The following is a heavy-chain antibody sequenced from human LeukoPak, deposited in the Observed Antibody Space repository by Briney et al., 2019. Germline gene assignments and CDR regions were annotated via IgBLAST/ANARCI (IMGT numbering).Heavy chain of an antibody. D-gene: IGHD2-2*01. Sequence: ASVTVSFKASGYTFTGYYMHWVRQAPGQGREWMGWINPNSGGTNYAQKFQGGVTMTRDTSITTAYMELSSLRSDDTAVYYCARDVGEYCSSTNCYASHYWGQGTLVTVSS. CDR1: GYTFTGYY. CDR3: ARDVGEYCSSTNCYASHY. CDR2: INPNSGGT. J-gene: IGHJ4*02. V-gene: IGHV1-2*02.